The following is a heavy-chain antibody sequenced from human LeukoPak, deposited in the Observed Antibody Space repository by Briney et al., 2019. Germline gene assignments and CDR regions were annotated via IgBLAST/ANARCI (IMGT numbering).Heavy chain of an antibody. CDR1: RFTFSSYS. CDR3: ATGSRYDPGGN. J-gene: IGHJ4*02. CDR2: ISSSGSYI. V-gene: IGHV3-21*01. D-gene: IGHD3-16*01. Sequence: GGSLRLSCAASRFTFSSYSMNWVRQAPGKGLEWVSSISSSGSYIYYADSVKGRFTISRDNSKNTLYLQMNSLRAEDTAVYYCATGSRYDPGGNWGQGTLVTVSS.